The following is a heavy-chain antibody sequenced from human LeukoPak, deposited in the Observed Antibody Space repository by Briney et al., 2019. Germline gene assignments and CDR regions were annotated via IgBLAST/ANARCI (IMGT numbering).Heavy chain of an antibody. J-gene: IGHJ4*02. CDR1: GGTFSSYA. CDR2: IIPILGIA. V-gene: IGHV1-69*04. CDR3: ARDVDSSGYYGEFDY. D-gene: IGHD3-22*01. Sequence: SVTVSFKASGGTFSSYAISWVRQAPGQGLEWMGRIIPILGIANYAQKFQGRVTITADKSTSTAYMELSSLRSEDTAVYYCARDVDSSGYYGEFDYWGQGTLVTVSS.